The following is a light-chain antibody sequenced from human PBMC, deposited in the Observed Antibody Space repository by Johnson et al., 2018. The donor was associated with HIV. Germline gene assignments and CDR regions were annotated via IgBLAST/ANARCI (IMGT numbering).Light chain of an antibody. CDR1: SSNIGNNY. CDR2: DNN. V-gene: IGLV1-51*01. J-gene: IGLJ1*01. Sequence: QPVLTKPPSVSAAPGQKVTISCSGSSSNIGNNYVSWYQQLPGTAPKLLIYDNNKRPSGIPDRFSGSKSGTSATLGLTGLPTGDEADYYCGTWDSSLSAYVFGTGTKVTVI. CDR3: GTWDSSLSAYV.